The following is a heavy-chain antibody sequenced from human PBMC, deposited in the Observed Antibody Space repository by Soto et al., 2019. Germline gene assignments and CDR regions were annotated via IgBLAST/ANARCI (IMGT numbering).Heavy chain of an antibody. V-gene: IGHV3-49*03. Sequence: PGGSLRLSCSASGFTFGDYALSWFRQAPGKGLEWVGFIRSQPYGGTTEYAASVRGRFTISRDDSNGIAYLQMNSLKTEDTAVFSCARVVDTAMVGDYWGQGTMVTVSS. J-gene: IGHJ4*02. CDR1: GFTFGDYA. CDR2: IRSQPYGGTT. D-gene: IGHD5-18*01. CDR3: ARVVDTAMVGDY.